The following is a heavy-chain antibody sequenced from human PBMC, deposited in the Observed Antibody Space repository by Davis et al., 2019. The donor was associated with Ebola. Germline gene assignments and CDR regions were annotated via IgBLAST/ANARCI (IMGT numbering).Heavy chain of an antibody. V-gene: IGHV1-69*13. J-gene: IGHJ4*02. CDR3: ARDSPLAGTQYFDY. CDR1: GGTFSSYA. D-gene: IGHD1-1*01. Sequence: SVQVSCKASGGTFSSYAISWVRQAPGQGLEWMGGIIPIFGTANYAQKFQGRVTITADESTSTAYMELSSLRSEDTAVYYCARDSPLAGTQYFDYWGQGTLVTVSS. CDR2: IIPIFGTA.